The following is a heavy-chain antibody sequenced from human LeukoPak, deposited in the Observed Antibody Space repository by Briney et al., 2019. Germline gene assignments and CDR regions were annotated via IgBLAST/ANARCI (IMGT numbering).Heavy chain of an antibody. D-gene: IGHD2-2*01. CDR1: GYTFTSYY. Sequence: APVKVSCNASGYTFTSYYMHWVRQAPGQGLEWMGIINPSGGSTSYAQKFQGRVTMTRDTSTSTVYMELSSLRSEDTAVYYCARAGVGRDCSSTSCPEPGAFDIWGQGTMVTVSS. CDR2: INPSGGST. CDR3: ARAGVGRDCSSTSCPEPGAFDI. J-gene: IGHJ3*02. V-gene: IGHV1-46*01.